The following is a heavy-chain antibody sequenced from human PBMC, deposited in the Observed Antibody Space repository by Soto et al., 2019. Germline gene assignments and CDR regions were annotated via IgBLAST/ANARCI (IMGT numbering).Heavy chain of an antibody. V-gene: IGHV3-11*06. D-gene: IGHD3-9*01. CDR1: GFTFSDHD. CDR3: ARELVGMDYFDC. Sequence: QVQLVESGGGLVKPGGSLRLSCAASGFTFSDHDMSWIRQAPGKGLEWVSYISSSSSYSNYADSVKGRFTISRDNAKNCLYLQMNSLRAEDTVVYYCARELVGMDYFDCWGQGTLVTVSS. CDR2: ISSSSSYS. J-gene: IGHJ4*02.